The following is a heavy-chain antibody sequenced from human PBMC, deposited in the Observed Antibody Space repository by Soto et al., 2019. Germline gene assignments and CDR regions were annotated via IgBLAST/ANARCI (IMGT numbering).Heavy chain of an antibody. J-gene: IGHJ6*02. CDR1: GGSVNSDTHS. D-gene: IGHD2-2*02. Sequence: SETLSLTCTASGGSVNSDTHSWSWIRQPPGKRLEWTGFIYSSGSTNYNPSLKSRVTMSVDTSKNQFSLKLRSVIVADTAVYHCARFVRSCSGTTCYTRADVWGQGTTVTSP. CDR3: ARFVRSCSGTTCYTRADV. CDR2: IYSSGST. V-gene: IGHV4-61*01.